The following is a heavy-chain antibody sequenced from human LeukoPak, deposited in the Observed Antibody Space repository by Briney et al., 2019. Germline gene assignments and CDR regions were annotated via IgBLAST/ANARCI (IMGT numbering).Heavy chain of an antibody. V-gene: IGHV1-46*01. J-gene: IGHJ6*02. D-gene: IGHD5-18*01. Sequence: ASVKVSCKASGYTFTSYYMNWVRQAPGQGLEWMGIINPSGGSTSYAQKFQGRVTMTRDTSTSTVYMELSSLRSEDTAVYYCARVKLDTAIDYYGMDVWGQGTTVTVSS. CDR2: INPSGGST. CDR1: GYTFTSYY. CDR3: ARVKLDTAIDYYGMDV.